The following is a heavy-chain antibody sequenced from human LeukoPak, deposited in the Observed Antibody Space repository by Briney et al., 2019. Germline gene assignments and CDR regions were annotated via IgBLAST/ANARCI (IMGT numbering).Heavy chain of an antibody. CDR3: ARDRKWGSSWQKYWYFDL. CDR2: IIPIFGTA. Sequence: ASVKVSCKASGGTFSSYAISWVRQAPGQGLEWMGGIIPIFGTANYAQKFQGRVTITTDESTSTAYMELGSLRSEDTAVYYCARDRKWGSSWQKYWYFDLWGRGTLVTVSS. J-gene: IGHJ2*01. CDR1: GGTFSSYA. V-gene: IGHV1-69*05. D-gene: IGHD6-13*01.